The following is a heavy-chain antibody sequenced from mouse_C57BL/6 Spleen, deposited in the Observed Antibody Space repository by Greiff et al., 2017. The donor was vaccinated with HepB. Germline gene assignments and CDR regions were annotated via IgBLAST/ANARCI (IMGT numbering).Heavy chain of an antibody. CDR2: INPNNGGT. V-gene: IGHV1-26*01. CDR1: GYTFTDYY. CDR3: ASGLLGWDY. Sequence: EVQLQQSGPELVKPGASVKISCKASGYTFTDYYMNWVKQSPGKSLEWIGDINPNNGGTSYNQKFKGKATLTVDKSSSTAYMQLSSLTSEDSSVYYGASGLLGWDYWGKGTTLTVSS. D-gene: IGHD3-3*01. J-gene: IGHJ2*01.